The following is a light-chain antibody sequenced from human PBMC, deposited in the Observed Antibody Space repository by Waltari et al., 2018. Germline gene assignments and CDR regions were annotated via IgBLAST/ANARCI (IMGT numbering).Light chain of an antibody. J-gene: IGKJ5*01. CDR1: RGINNY. Sequence: DIQMTQSPSSLSASVGDSVTITCRASRGINNYLAWFQQKPGKAPKSLIYAASHLQRGVPSRFSGSGSGSDFTLTIGGLQPEDSATYYCQQYINKPFTFGQGTRLEI. CDR3: QQYINKPFT. CDR2: AAS. V-gene: IGKV1-16*01.